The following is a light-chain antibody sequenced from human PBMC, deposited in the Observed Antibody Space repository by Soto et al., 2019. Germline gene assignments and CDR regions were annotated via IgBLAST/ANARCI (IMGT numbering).Light chain of an antibody. CDR3: QQYNNWPRT. Sequence: EIVMTQSPATLSVSPGERATLSCRASQSVSSNLAWYEQKPGQAPRLLSYGASTRATGIPARFSGSGSGTEFTLTISSLKSEDFEVYYCQQYNNWPRTFGQGTRLEIK. CDR1: QSVSSN. CDR2: GAS. V-gene: IGKV3-15*01. J-gene: IGKJ5*01.